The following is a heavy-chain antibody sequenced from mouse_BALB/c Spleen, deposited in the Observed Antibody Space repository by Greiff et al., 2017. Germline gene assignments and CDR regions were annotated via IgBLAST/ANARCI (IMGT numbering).Heavy chain of an antibody. V-gene: IGHV1-9*01. J-gene: IGHJ3*01. CDR3: ARRLLRLPAWFAY. D-gene: IGHD1-2*01. CDR2: ILPGSGST. Sequence: VKLQESGAELMKPGASVKISCKATGYTFSSYWIEWVKQRPGHGLEWIGEILPGSGSTNYNEKFKGKATFTADTSSNTAYMQLSSLTSEDSAVYYGARRLLRLPAWFAYWGQGTLVTVSA. CDR1: GYTFSSYW.